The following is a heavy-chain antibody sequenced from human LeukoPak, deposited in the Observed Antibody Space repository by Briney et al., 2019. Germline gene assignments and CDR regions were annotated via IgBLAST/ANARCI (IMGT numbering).Heavy chain of an antibody. J-gene: IGHJ4*02. D-gene: IGHD3-22*01. CDR3: ARHSSGYYFDY. CDR2: IYYSGST. Sequence: SETLSLTCSVSAGSISRYYWSWIRQPPGKGLEWIGCIYYSGSTNYNPSLKSRVTMSLDTSRNQFSLKLSSVTAADTAVYYCARHSSGYYFDYWGQGTLVTVSS. CDR1: AGSISRYY. V-gene: IGHV4-59*01.